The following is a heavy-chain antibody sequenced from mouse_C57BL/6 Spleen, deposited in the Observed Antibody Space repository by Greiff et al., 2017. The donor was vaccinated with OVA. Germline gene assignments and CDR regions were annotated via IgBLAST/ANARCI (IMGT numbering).Heavy chain of an antibody. CDR3: ARYYCGSSYDYFDY. D-gene: IGHD1-1*01. J-gene: IGHJ2*01. Sequence: EVQLQQSGPELVKPGASVKLSCTASGYSFTDYNMNWVKQSNGKSLEWIGVINPNYGTTSYNQKFQGKATLTVDQSSSTAYMQLSSLTSEDSAVYYCARYYCGSSYDYFDYWGKGTTLTVSS. CDR1: GYSFTDYN. V-gene: IGHV1-39*01. CDR2: INPNYGTT.